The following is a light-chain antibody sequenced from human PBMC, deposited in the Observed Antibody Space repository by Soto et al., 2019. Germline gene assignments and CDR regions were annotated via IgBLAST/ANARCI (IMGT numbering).Light chain of an antibody. Sequence: DIQMTQSPSSLSASVGDRVIIPCRASLGIRNDLGWYQQKPGKPPKRLIYAASSLQSGVPPRFSGSGSGTEFTLTISILQPEDFAAYYCLQHNTYPWTFGLGTKVEIK. V-gene: IGKV1-17*01. CDR3: LQHNTYPWT. CDR2: AAS. CDR1: LGIRND. J-gene: IGKJ1*01.